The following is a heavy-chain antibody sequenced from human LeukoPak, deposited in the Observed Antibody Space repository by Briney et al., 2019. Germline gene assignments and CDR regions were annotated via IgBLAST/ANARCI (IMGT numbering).Heavy chain of an antibody. D-gene: IGHD3-3*01. V-gene: IGHV4-34*01. CDR1: GGSFSGYY. CDR3: ARVQLPRITIFGVVIRGGLFDY. CDR2: INHSGST. J-gene: IGHJ4*02. Sequence: PSETPSLTCAVYGGSFSGYYWSWIRQPPGKGLEWTGEINHSGSTNYNPSLKSRVTISVDTSKNQFSLKLSSVTAVDTAVYYCARVQLPRITIFGVVIRGGLFDYWGQGTLVTVSS.